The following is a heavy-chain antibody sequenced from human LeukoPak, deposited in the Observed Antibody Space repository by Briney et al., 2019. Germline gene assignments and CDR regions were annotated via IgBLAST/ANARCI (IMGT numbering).Heavy chain of an antibody. CDR1: GGSFSGYY. CDR2: INHSGST. Sequence: SETLSLTCAVYGGSFSGYYWSWIRQPPGKGLEWIGEINHSGSTNYNPSLKSRVTISVDTSKNQFSLKLSSVTAADTAVYYCARGHIGEYYFDHWGQGTLVTVSS. J-gene: IGHJ4*02. D-gene: IGHD3-10*01. CDR3: ARGHIGEYYFDH. V-gene: IGHV4-34*01.